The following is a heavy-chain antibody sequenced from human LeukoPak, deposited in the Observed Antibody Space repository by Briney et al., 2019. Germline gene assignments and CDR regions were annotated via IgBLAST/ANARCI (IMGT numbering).Heavy chain of an antibody. CDR3: ARARPWDSSRSYYFGMDV. J-gene: IGHJ6*02. CDR2: IPGSGGAT. D-gene: IGHD3-22*01. CDR1: GFTFSSYA. V-gene: IGHV3-23*01. Sequence: GGSLRLSCEASGFTFSSYAIRWVRQAPGTGLEWVSSIPGSGGATYYADSVRGRFSISRDSSKNTVYLQMNSLRDEDTAVYYCARARPWDSSRSYYFGMDVWGHGTTVTVSS.